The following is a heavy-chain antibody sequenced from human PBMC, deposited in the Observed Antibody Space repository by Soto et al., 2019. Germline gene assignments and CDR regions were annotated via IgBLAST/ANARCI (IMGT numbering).Heavy chain of an antibody. Sequence: QVQLQQWGAGLLKPSETLSLTCAVNGGSFSGYYWSWIRQPPGKGLEWIGEINHSGSTNYNPSLKSRVTISVDTSKNQFSLKLSSVTAADTAVYYCARAYITMVRGVLGYWGQGTLVTVSS. V-gene: IGHV4-34*01. CDR1: GGSFSGYY. J-gene: IGHJ4*02. CDR2: INHSGST. D-gene: IGHD3-10*01. CDR3: ARAYITMVRGVLGY.